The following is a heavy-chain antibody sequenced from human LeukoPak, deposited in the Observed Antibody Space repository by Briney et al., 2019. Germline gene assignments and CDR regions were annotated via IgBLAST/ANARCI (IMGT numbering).Heavy chain of an antibody. CDR2: IYYSGST. CDR1: GGSISSYY. J-gene: IGHJ4*02. D-gene: IGHD6-19*01. Sequence: SETLSLTCTASGGSISSYYWSWIRQPPGKGLEWIGYIYYSGSTNYNPSLKSRVTISVDTSKNQFSLKLSSVTAADTAVYYCARVARVAGTCFDYWGQGTLVTVSS. CDR3: ARVARVAGTCFDY. V-gene: IGHV4-59*01.